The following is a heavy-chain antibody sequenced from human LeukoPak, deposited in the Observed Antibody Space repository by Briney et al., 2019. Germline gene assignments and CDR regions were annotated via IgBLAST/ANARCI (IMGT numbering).Heavy chain of an antibody. V-gene: IGHV3-30*18. D-gene: IGHD6-13*01. CDR3: AKDRESSTWSFFDF. J-gene: IGHJ4*02. CDR1: GFIFRNYA. CDR2: GSHDGRNK. Sequence: PGRSLRLSCVASGFIFRNYAMHWVRQAPGKGLEWVAVGSHDGRNKIYGDSVKGRFTISRDNSKNTVYLQMDNLRPEDTAVYYCAKDRESSTWSFFDFWGQGTLVTVSS.